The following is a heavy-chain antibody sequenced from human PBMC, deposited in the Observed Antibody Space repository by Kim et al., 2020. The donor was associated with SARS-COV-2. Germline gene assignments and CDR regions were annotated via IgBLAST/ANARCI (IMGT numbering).Heavy chain of an antibody. CDR1: GFSFSSYW. Sequence: GGSLRLSCAASGFSFSSYWMSWVRQAPGKGLEWVANINEPGSEKFYVDSVKGRFTISRDNAKKSLYLQMNSLGAEDTAVYYCARDPDTGTADYWGQGTLVTVSS. J-gene: IGHJ4*02. D-gene: IGHD2-8*02. V-gene: IGHV3-7*01. CDR2: INEPGSEK. CDR3: ARDPDTGTADY.